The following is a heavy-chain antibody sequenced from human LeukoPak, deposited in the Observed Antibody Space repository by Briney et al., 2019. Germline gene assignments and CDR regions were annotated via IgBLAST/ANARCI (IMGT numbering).Heavy chain of an antibody. CDR1: VGTFTSYA. V-gene: IGHV1-69*13. J-gene: IGHJ6*04. CDR3: VVGATPVDV. D-gene: IGHD1-26*01. CDR2: IIPISGTA. Sequence: ASVKVSCKASVGTFTSYAISWVRQAPGQGLEWMGGIIPISGTANYAQKFQGRVTITADESTSTAYMELSSLRSEDTAVYYCVVGATPVDVWGKGTTVTVSS.